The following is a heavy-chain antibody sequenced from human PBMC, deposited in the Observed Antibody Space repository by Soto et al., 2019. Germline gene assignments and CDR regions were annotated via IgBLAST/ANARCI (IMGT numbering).Heavy chain of an antibody. CDR2: TYYRSKWYN. Sequence: QVQLQQPGPGLVKPSQTLSLSCAISGDSVSSNSAAWNWIRQSRSRGLEWLGRTYYRSKWYNDSSESVNSLITINPDTSKNQFSLHRNSATPEDTAVYYCARDPPDFHSAFDYWGQGTLVTVSS. J-gene: IGHJ4*02. CDR3: ARDPPDFHSAFDY. CDR1: GDSVSSNSAA. V-gene: IGHV6-1*01. D-gene: IGHD4-4*01.